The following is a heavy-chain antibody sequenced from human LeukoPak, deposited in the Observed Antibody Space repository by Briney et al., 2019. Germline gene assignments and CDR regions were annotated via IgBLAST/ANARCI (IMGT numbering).Heavy chain of an antibody. CDR2: IVVGSGNT. CDR1: GFTFTSSA. D-gene: IGHD3-22*01. J-gene: IGHJ4*02. V-gene: IGHV1-58*01. Sequence: SVKVSCKASGFTFTSSAVQWVRQARGQRLEWIGWIVVGSGNTNYAQKFQERVTITRDMPTSTAYMELSSLRSEDTAVYYCAAEVDYYDSSGYYSPWYTPERWGQGTLVTVSS. CDR3: AAEVDYYDSSGYYSPWYTPER.